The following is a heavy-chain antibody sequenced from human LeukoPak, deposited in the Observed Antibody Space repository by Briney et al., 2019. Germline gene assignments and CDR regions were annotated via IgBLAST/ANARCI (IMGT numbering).Heavy chain of an antibody. CDR2: INHSGST. V-gene: IGHV4-34*01. D-gene: IGHD3-10*01. CDR3: ARSHLLWLGEFGGPDY. J-gene: IGHJ4*02. CDR1: GGSFSGYY. Sequence: SETLSLTCAVYGGSFSGYYWSWIRQPPGKGLEWIGEINHSGSTNYNPSLKSRVTISVDTSKNQFSLKLSSVTAADTAVYYCARSHLLWLGEFGGPDYWGQGTLVTVSS.